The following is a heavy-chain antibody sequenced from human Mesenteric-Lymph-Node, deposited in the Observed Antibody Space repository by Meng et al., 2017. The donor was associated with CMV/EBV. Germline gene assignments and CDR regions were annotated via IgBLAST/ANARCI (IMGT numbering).Heavy chain of an antibody. CDR2: VSTYNGNT. V-gene: IGHV1-18*01. J-gene: IGHJ5*02. Sequence: ASGYTFINYGIGWVRQAPGQGLEWLGWVSTYNGNTVYGESVRGRVTMTTDTPTSTAYMDLRSLTSDDTAVYYCARTLKGSNFWFDPWGQGTLVTVSS. D-gene: IGHD4-11*01. CDR1: GYTFINYG. CDR3: ARTLKGSNFWFDP.